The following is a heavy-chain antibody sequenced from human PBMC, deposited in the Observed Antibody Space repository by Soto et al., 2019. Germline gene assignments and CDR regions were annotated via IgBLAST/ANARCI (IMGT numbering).Heavy chain of an antibody. CDR2: IYYSGST. J-gene: IGHJ6*02. Sequence: PSETLSLTCTVSGGSISSGGYYWSWIRQPPGKGLEWIGYIYYSGSTYYNPSLKSRVTISVDTSKNQFSLKLSSVTAADTAVYYCARDSGGDSGYDEVYYYYGMDVWGQGTTVTVSS. V-gene: IGHV4-30-4*01. CDR1: GGSISSGGYY. D-gene: IGHD5-12*01. CDR3: ARDSGGDSGYDEVYYYYGMDV.